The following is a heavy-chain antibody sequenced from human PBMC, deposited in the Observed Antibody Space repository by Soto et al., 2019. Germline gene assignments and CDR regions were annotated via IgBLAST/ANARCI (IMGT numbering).Heavy chain of an antibody. D-gene: IGHD3-16*02. CDR3: AKDRGIIVKAGDAFDV. V-gene: IGHV3-23*01. Sequence: GGSLRLSCASSGFTLSMSAVNWVRQAPGKGLEWVSYISDSGDRTYYADSVKGRFTISRDRSKNTVSLQMDSLRAEDTAVYYCAKDRGIIVKAGDAFDVWGQGPKVT. CDR2: ISDSGDRT. CDR1: GFTLSMSA. J-gene: IGHJ3*01.